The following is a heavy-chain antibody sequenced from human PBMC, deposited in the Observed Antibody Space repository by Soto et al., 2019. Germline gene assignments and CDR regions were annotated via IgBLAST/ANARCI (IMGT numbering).Heavy chain of an antibody. CDR3: ASPRDYCVSTTNCFIAFDI. CDR2: ISHSGTYI. Sequence: AQLVESGGSLVKPGGSLRLSCAASGFTFGDYIMNWVRQAPGRGLEWVASISHSGTYIFYADSVKGRFTISRDNAKDSLYLQMNSLRVEDTAIYYCASPRDYCVSTTNCFIAFDIWGQGTRVTVSS. V-gene: IGHV3-21*01. CDR1: GFTFGDYI. J-gene: IGHJ3*02. D-gene: IGHD2-2*01.